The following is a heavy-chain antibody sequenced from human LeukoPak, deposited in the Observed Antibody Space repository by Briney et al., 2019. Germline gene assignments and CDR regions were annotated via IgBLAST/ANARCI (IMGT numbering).Heavy chain of an antibody. V-gene: IGHV3-30*02. J-gene: IGHJ3*02. Sequence: GGSLRLSCAAAGFTFSSYGMHWVRQAPGKGLEWVAFIRYDGSNKYYADSVKGRFTISRDNSKNTLYLQMNSLRAEDTAVYYCAKDPSGWESRTFDIWGQGTMVTVSS. CDR2: IRYDGSNK. CDR1: GFTFSSYG. D-gene: IGHD1-26*01. CDR3: AKDPSGWESRTFDI.